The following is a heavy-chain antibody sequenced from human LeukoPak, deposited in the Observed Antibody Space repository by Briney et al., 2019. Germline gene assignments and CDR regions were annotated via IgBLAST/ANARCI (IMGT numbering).Heavy chain of an antibody. CDR2: INHSGST. J-gene: IGHJ6*02. CDR3: ARLAVVVVAATERYYYYGMDV. V-gene: IGHV4-34*01. Sequence: SETLSLTCAVYGGSFSGYYWSWIRQPPGKGLEWIGEINHSGSTNYNPSLKSRVTISVDTSKNQFSLKLSSVTAADTAVYYCARLAVVVVAATERYYYYGMDVWGQGTTVTVSS. CDR1: GGSFSGYY. D-gene: IGHD2-15*01.